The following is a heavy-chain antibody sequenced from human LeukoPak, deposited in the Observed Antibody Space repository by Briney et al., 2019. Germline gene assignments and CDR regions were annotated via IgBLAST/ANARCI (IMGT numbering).Heavy chain of an antibody. CDR2: IIPILGIA. D-gene: IGHD2-2*01. CDR1: GGTFSSYT. V-gene: IGHV1-69*02. CDR3: ARSPRYCSSTSCYWFGY. Sequence: SVKVSCKASGGTFSSYTISWVRQAPGQGLEWMGRIIPILGIANYAQKFQGRVTITADKSTSTAYMELSSLRSEDTAVYYCARSPRYCSSTSCYWFGYWGQGTLVTVSS. J-gene: IGHJ4*02.